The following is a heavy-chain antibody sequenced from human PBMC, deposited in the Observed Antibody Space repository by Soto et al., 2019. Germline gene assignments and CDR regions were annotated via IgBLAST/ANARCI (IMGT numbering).Heavy chain of an antibody. D-gene: IGHD2-21*02. J-gene: IGHJ1*01. CDR2: ISYDGSNK. V-gene: IGHV3-30*18. CDR3: AKRLRGDYVAEYFQH. CDR1: GFTFSSYG. Sequence: LRLSCAASGFTFSSYGMHWVRQAPGKGLEWVAVISYDGSNKYYADSVKGRFTISRDNSKNTLYLQMNSLRAEDTAVYYCAKRLRGDYVAEYFQHWGQGTLVTVYS.